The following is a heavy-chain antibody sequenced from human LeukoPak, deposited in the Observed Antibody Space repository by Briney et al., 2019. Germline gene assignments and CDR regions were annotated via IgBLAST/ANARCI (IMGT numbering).Heavy chain of an antibody. CDR3: ASWGTVAGWKDAFDI. Sequence: SETLSLTCAVSGYSISGGYYWGWIRQPPGKGLEWMGSIYHSGSTYYNPSLKSRVTISVDTSKNQFSLKLSSVTAADTAVYYCASWGTVAGWKDAFDIWGQGTMVTVSS. D-gene: IGHD3-16*01. CDR1: GYSISGGYY. CDR2: IYHSGST. J-gene: IGHJ3*02. V-gene: IGHV4-38-2*01.